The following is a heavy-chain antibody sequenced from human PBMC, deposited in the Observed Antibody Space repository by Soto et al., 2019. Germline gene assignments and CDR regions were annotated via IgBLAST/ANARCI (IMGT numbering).Heavy chain of an antibody. V-gene: IGHV4-59*01. J-gene: IGHJ6*02. CDR3: ARRFYYGMDV. Sequence: SETLSLTCTVSGGSISSFYWSWIRQPPGKGLEWIGYVYHSVSTNFNPSLKSRVTVSVDTSQNHLSLKLTSVTAADTAVYFCARRFYYGMDVWGQGSTVTVSS. D-gene: IGHD3-3*01. CDR1: GGSISSFY. CDR2: VYHSVST.